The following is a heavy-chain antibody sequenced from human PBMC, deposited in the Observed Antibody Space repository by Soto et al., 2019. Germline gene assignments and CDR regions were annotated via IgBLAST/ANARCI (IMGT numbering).Heavy chain of an antibody. D-gene: IGHD3-3*01. CDR3: ARGDDFWSGYFFDY. V-gene: IGHV4-31*03. CDR1: GGSISSGGYY. CDR2: IYYSGST. J-gene: IGHJ4*02. Sequence: QVQLQESGPGLVKPSQTLSLTCTVSGGSISSGGYYWSWIRQHPGKGLEWIGYIYYSGSTYYNPSLKSRVTIAVDTSKNQFSLKLSSVTAADTAVYYCARGDDFWSGYFFDYWGQGTLVTVSS.